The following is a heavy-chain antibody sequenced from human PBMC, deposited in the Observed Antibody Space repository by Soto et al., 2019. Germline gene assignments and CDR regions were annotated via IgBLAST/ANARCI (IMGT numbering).Heavy chain of an antibody. D-gene: IGHD6-13*01. CDR1: GGSISSGGYY. J-gene: IGHJ4*02. V-gene: IGHV4-31*03. Sequence: PSETLSLTCTVSGGSISSGGYYWSWIRQHPGKGLEWIGYIYYSGSTYYNPSLKSRVTISVDTSKNQFSLKLSSVTAADTAVYYCARWGSSGTFDYWGQGNLVTVSS. CDR3: ARWGSSGTFDY. CDR2: IYYSGST.